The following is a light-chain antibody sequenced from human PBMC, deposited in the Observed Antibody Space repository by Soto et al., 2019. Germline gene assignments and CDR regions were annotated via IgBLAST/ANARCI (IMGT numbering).Light chain of an antibody. Sequence: EIVLTQSPAILSVSPGDRASLSCRASQSISRSLAWYQQKPGQAPRLIISDASTRANGIPARFSGSGAGTEFTLTISSLQSEDFALQDCHQYTSWPPGTFGQGTQVDI. J-gene: IGKJ2*01. CDR2: DAS. V-gene: IGKV3-15*01. CDR1: QSISRS. CDR3: HQYTSWPPGT.